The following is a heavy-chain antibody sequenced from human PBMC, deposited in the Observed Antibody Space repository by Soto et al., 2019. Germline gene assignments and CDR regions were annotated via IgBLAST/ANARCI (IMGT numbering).Heavy chain of an antibody. Sequence: SETLSLTCTVSGGSISSGGYYWSWIRQHPGKSLEWIGYIYYSGSTYYNPSLKSRVTISVDTSKNQFSLKLSSVTAADTAVYYCARVAWRTVTKTLYYYYGMDVWGQRTTVTVSS. CDR3: ARVAWRTVTKTLYYYYGMDV. V-gene: IGHV4-31*03. CDR1: GGSISSGGYY. CDR2: IYYSGST. D-gene: IGHD4-4*01. J-gene: IGHJ6*02.